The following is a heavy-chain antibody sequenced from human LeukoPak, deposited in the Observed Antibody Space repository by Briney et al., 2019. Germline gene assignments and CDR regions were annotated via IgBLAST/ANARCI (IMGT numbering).Heavy chain of an antibody. D-gene: IGHD3-10*01. Sequence: PSETLSLTCTVSGGSISSSSYYWGWIRQPPGKGLEWIGSIYHSGSTNYNPSLKRRVTISVDKSKNQFSLKLSSVTAADTAVYYCARVPYYGSGSYYLDYWGQGTLVTVSS. J-gene: IGHJ4*02. CDR1: GGSISSSSYY. CDR2: IYHSGST. CDR3: ARVPYYGSGSYYLDY. V-gene: IGHV4-39*07.